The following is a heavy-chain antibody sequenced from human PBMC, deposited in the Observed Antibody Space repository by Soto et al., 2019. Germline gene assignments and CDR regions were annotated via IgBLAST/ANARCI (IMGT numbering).Heavy chain of an antibody. Sequence: PGESLKISCKGSGYNFANYWIGWVRQMPGKVLEWMGMIFPGDSDTKNSPSLQGQITMSVDKSDSSAYLQWRSLKASDTAMYYCAAGYTTGPDAFDIWGXGTMVNVSS. CDR3: AAGYTTGPDAFDI. V-gene: IGHV5-51*01. D-gene: IGHD6-13*01. CDR2: IFPGDSDT. CDR1: GYNFANYW. J-gene: IGHJ3*02.